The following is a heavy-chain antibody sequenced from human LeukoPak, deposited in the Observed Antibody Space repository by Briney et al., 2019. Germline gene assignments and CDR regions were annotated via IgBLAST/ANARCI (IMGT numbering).Heavy chain of an antibody. D-gene: IGHD3-22*01. CDR2: ISYDGSNK. CDR1: GFTFSSYG. CDR3: AVAYSSSGYYPVDY. V-gene: IGHV3-30*03. Sequence: TGGSLRLSCAASGFTFSSYGMHWVRQAPGKGLGWVAVISYDGSNKYYADSVKGRFTISRDNSKNTLYLQMNSLRAEDTAVYYCAVAYSSSGYYPVDYWGQGTLVTVSP. J-gene: IGHJ4*02.